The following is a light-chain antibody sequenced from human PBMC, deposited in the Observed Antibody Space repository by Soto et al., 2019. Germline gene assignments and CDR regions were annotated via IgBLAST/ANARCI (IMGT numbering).Light chain of an antibody. Sequence: DIQLTQSPSFLSASVGDRVTINCRASQGISSYLAWYQQKPGKAPKLLIYAASTLQSGVPSRFSGSGSGTEFTLTISSLQPDDLATYYCQQYNSYSFGQGTKVDI. J-gene: IGKJ1*01. CDR2: AAS. CDR3: QQYNSYS. V-gene: IGKV1-9*01. CDR1: QGISSY.